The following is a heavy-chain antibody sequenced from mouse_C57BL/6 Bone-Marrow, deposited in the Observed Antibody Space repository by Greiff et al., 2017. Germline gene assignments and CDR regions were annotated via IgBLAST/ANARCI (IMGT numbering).Heavy chain of an antibody. Sequence: EVQLQQSGPELVKPGASVKISCKASGYTFTDYYMNWVKQSHGKSLEWIGDINPNNGGTSYNQKFKGKATLTVDKSSSTAYMELRSLTSEDSAVYYCARDYYGSSYGGYFDYWGQSTTLTVAS. CDR1: GYTFTDYY. D-gene: IGHD1-1*01. V-gene: IGHV1-26*01. CDR3: ARDYYGSSYGGYFDY. CDR2: INPNNGGT. J-gene: IGHJ2*01.